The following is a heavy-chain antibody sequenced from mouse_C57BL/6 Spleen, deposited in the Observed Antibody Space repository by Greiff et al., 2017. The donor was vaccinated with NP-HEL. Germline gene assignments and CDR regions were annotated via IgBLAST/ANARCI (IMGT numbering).Heavy chain of an antibody. D-gene: IGHD6-1*01. CDR2: IDPSDSET. CDR3: AREGSYGWFAD. CDR1: GYTFTSYW. V-gene: IGHV1-52*01. J-gene: IGHJ3*01. Sequence: VQLQQPGAELVRPGSSVKLSCKASGYTFTSYWMHWVKQRPIQGLEWIGNIDPSDSETHYNQKFKDKATLTVDKSSSTAYMQLSSLTSEDSAVYYCAREGSYGWFADWGQGTLVTVSA.